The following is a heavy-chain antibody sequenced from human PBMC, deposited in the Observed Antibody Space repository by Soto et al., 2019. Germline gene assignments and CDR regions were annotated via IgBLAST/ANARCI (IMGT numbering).Heavy chain of an antibody. CDR3: ARESGNDSDYCSGGRCSSGTLDY. J-gene: IGHJ4*02. V-gene: IGHV3-30-3*01. CDR2: ISYDGSNK. Sequence: PGGSLRLSCAASGFTFSSYAMHWVRQAPGKGLEWVAVISYDGSNKYYADSVKGRFTISRDNSKNTLYLQMNSLRAEDTAVYYCARESGNDSDYCSGGRCSSGTLDYWGQGTLVTVSS. CDR1: GFTFSSYA. D-gene: IGHD2-15*01.